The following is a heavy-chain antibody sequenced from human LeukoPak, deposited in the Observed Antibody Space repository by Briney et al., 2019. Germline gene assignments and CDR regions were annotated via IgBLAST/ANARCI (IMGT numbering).Heavy chain of an antibody. CDR2: ISWNSNSI. CDR1: GFTFDDYG. V-gene: IGHV3-9*01. D-gene: IGHD6-19*01. CDR3: ANDQWLRIGRYFDY. J-gene: IGHJ4*02. Sequence: GRSLRLSCAASGFTFDDYGMHWVRHAPGKGLEWVSGISWNSNSIGYADSVKGRFTISRDNSKNTLYLQMNSLRAEDTAVYYCANDQWLRIGRYFDYWGQGTLVTVSS.